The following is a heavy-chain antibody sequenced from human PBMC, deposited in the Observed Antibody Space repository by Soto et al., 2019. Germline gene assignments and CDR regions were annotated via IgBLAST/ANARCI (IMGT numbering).Heavy chain of an antibody. J-gene: IGHJ4*02. CDR3: TRFLSGRYGAFDS. Sequence: ASVKASSRASCDTFASCGLSWVRQSPGQGLEWMGCISAYNGNTNYAQKLKGRVTMTTDTSTSTAYMELSSLGADDTAVYYCTRFLSGRYGAFDSWGQGTPVTVYS. V-gene: IGHV1-18*04. CDR2: ISAYNGNT. D-gene: IGHD1-26*01. CDR1: CDTFASCG.